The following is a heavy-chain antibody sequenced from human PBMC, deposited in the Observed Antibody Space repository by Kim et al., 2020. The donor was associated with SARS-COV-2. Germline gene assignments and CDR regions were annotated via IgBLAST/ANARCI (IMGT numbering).Heavy chain of an antibody. Sequence: YAESVKGRFTISRDNSKNTLFVQMNSLRAEDTAVYYCAKHELLECGESDHWGQGTLVTVSS. V-gene: IGHV3-23*01. D-gene: IGHD3-10*01. J-gene: IGHJ4*02. CDR3: AKHELLECGESDH.